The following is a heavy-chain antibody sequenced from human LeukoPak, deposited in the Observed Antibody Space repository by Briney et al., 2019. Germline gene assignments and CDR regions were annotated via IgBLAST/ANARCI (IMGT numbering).Heavy chain of an antibody. CDR1: GYTFTSYG. Sequence: ASVKVSCKASGYTFTSYGISWVRQAPGQGLEWMGWISAYNGDINYAQNVQGRLTMTTDTSTGTAYMELRSLRSDDTAVYYCGRLADKKLQRFLDYWGQGTLVTVSS. CDR2: ISAYNGDI. D-gene: IGHD2-15*01. CDR3: GRLADKKLQRFLDY. V-gene: IGHV1-18*01. J-gene: IGHJ4*02.